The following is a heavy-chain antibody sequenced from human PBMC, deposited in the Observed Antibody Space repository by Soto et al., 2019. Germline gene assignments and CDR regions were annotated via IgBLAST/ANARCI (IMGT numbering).Heavy chain of an antibody. D-gene: IGHD3-22*01. V-gene: IGHV1-46*01. CDR1: GYTFTSYY. CDR2: INPSGGST. CDR3: ARDRGYYYDSSGYYLGY. Sequence: RASVKVSCKASGYTFTSYYMHWVRQAPGQGLEWMGIINPSGGSTSYAQKFQGRVTMTRDTSTSTVYMELSSLRSEDTAVYYCARDRGYYYDSSGYYLGYWGQGTLVTVSS. J-gene: IGHJ4*02.